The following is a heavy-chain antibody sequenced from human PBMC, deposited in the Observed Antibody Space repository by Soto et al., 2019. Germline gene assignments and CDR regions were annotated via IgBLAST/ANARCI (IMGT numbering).Heavy chain of an antibody. CDR2: IHSGDSNA. J-gene: IGHJ4*02. CDR1: GYSFSTSS. Sequence: GESLKISCKGSGYSFSTSSIGWVRQMPGKGLEWIGNIHSGDSNARYSPSFQGQVTISADRSISTAYLQWSSLKASDTAMYYCARQEYCSSTSCYKVDSWGQGTLVTVSS. CDR3: ARQEYCSSTSCYKVDS. D-gene: IGHD2-2*02. V-gene: IGHV5-51*01.